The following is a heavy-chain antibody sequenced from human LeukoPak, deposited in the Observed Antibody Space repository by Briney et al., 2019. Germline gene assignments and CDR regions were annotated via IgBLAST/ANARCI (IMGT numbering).Heavy chain of an antibody. V-gene: IGHV3-23*01. CDR3: AKDRSCINDVCHGDFDY. J-gene: IGHJ4*02. D-gene: IGHD2-8*01. Sequence: GASHTPAYAPSALTFTRYATGSVRLPPRKWLEWVATIRGSGGSTYYADSVKGRFTISRDNSKNTVYLQMNSLRAEDTAVYYCAKDRSCINDVCHGDFDYWGQGTLVTVSS. CDR1: ALTFTRYA. CDR2: IRGSGGST.